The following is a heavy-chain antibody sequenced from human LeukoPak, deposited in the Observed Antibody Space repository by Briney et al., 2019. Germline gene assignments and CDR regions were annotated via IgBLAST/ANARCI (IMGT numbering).Heavy chain of an antibody. CDR1: GDSIGTSSYY. V-gene: IGHV4-39*07. D-gene: IGHD3-22*01. CDR3: ATDRGYYDTIGYTYNWFDP. CDR2: IHHNWNT. J-gene: IGHJ5*02. Sequence: PSETLSLTCLVSGDSIGTSSYYWGWIRQPPGKGLEWIASIHHNWNTYYNPSLKSRVIVSLDKSKNQFSLILRSVTAADTAVYYCATDRGYYDTIGYTYNWFDPWGQGTLVTVSS.